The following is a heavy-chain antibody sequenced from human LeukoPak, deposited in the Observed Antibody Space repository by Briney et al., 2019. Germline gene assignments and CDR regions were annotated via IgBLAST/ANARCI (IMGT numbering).Heavy chain of an antibody. D-gene: IGHD1-26*01. Sequence: ASVKVSCKASGYTLSNYDISWVRQAPGQGLEWMGWISVYNGNTKYAQKFQGRVTMTTDTSTSTAYMDLRSLRSNDTAMYYCARVDSGRYYGHDYWGQGTLVTVSS. CDR3: ARVDSGRYYGHDY. V-gene: IGHV1-18*01. CDR2: ISVYNGNT. J-gene: IGHJ4*02. CDR1: GYTLSNYD.